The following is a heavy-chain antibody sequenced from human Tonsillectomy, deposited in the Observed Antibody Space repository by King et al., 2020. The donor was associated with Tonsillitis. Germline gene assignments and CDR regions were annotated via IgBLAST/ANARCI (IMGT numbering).Heavy chain of an antibody. D-gene: IGHD6-13*01. CDR2: INHSGST. CDR3: AREPGIAAAGDWFDP. J-gene: IGHJ5*02. CDR1: GGSFSGYY. V-gene: IGHV4-34*01. Sequence: VQLQQWGAGLLKPSETLSLTCAVYGGSFSGYYWSWIRQPPGKGLEWIGEINHSGSTNYNPSLNSRVTISVATSKNQFSLNLSSVTAADTAVYYCAREPGIAAAGDWFDPWGQGTLVTVSS.